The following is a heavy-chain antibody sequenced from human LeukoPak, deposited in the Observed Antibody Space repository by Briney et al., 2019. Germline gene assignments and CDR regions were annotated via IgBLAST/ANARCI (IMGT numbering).Heavy chain of an antibody. J-gene: IGHJ4*02. V-gene: IGHV3-15*01. CDR1: GFTFSNPW. Sequence: PGGSLRLSCAASGFTFSNPWMSWVRQAPGRGREWVARIKSKTDSGKTDYAAPVKGRFTISRDNSKNTLYLQMNSLKTEDTAVYYCTKLILAAADTGDYWGQGTGVIVSA. D-gene: IGHD6-13*01. CDR3: TKLILAAADTGDY. CDR2: IKSKTDSGKT.